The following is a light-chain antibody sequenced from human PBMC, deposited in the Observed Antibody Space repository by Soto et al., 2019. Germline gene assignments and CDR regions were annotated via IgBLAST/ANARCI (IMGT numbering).Light chain of an antibody. Sequence: DIQLTQSPSTLSPSPGERATLSCRASQSLSTWLAWYQHKPGKAPKFLIYDASNLESGVPPRFSGSGSGTEFTLTISSLQPDDFATYYCQQSISYPRTFGQGTKVDIK. CDR3: QQSISYPRT. V-gene: IGKV1-5*01. CDR1: QSLSTW. J-gene: IGKJ1*01. CDR2: DAS.